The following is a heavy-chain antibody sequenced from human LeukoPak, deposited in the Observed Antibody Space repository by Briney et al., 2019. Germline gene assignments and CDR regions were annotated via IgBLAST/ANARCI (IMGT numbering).Heavy chain of an antibody. V-gene: IGHV1-2*02. CDR1: GYTFTGYY. Sequence: ASVQVSCKASGYTFTGYYMHWVRQAPGQGLEWMGWINPNSGGTNYAQKFQGRVTMTRDTSISTAYMELSRLRSDDTAVYYCARDPTNYDFWSGPNNWFDPWGQGTLVTVSS. J-gene: IGHJ5*02. D-gene: IGHD3-3*01. CDR3: ARDPTNYDFWSGPNNWFDP. CDR2: INPNSGGT.